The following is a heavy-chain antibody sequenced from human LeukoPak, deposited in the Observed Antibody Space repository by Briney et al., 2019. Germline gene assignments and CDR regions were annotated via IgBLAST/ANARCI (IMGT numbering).Heavy chain of an antibody. J-gene: IGHJ4*02. CDR3: ARGAWNYRIFRY. V-gene: IGHV4-34*01. CDR1: GGSFSGYY. Sequence: SETLSLTCAVYGGSFSGYYWSWIRQPPGKGLEWIGEINHSGSTNYNPSLKGRVTISVDTSKNQFSLKLSSVTAADTAVYYCARGAWNYRIFRYWGQGTLVTVSS. CDR2: INHSGST. D-gene: IGHD1-7*01.